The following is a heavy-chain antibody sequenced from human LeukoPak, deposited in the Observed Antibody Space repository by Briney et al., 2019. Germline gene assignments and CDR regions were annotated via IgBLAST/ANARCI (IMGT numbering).Heavy chain of an antibody. J-gene: IGHJ4*02. Sequence: PSETLSLTCTVSGGSISGYYWSWIRQPPGKGLEWIGYIYYSGSTNYNPSLKSRVTISVDTSKNQLSLKLSSVTAADTAVYYCARHRHYDSSGYYYLDYWGQGALVTVSS. D-gene: IGHD3-22*01. CDR3: ARHRHYDSSGYYYLDY. CDR1: GGSISGYY. CDR2: IYYSGST. V-gene: IGHV4-59*08.